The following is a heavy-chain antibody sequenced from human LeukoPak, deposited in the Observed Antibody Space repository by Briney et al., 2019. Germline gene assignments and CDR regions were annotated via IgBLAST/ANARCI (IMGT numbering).Heavy chain of an antibody. CDR1: GFISNDYV. CDR2: ISGSGRSL. Sequence: GGSLRLSCAAAGFISNDYVMSWVRQAPGKGLEWVSSISGSGRSLYYADSIKGRFNISRDNSKHILYLQMDSLRAEDTAIYYCATEVVYWGQGALVTVSS. V-gene: IGHV3-23*01. CDR3: ATEVVY. J-gene: IGHJ4*02.